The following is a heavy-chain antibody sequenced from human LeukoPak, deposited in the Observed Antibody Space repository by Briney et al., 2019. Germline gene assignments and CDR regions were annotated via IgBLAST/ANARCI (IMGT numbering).Heavy chain of an antibody. CDR1: GFTFSSYA. J-gene: IGHJ4*02. CDR3: AREARFYYGSNGY. V-gene: IGHV3-23*01. Sequence: PGGSLRLSCAASGFTFSSYAMSWVRQAPGKGLEWVSAISGSGGSTYYADSVKGRFTISRDNAKNSLYLQMNSLRAEDTAVYYCAREARFYYGSNGYWGQGTLVTVSS. D-gene: IGHD3-10*01. CDR2: ISGSGGST.